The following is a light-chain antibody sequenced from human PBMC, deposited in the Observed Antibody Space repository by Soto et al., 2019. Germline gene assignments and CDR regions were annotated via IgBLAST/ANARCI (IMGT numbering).Light chain of an antibody. V-gene: IGLV2-23*02. CDR3: CSYAGSSTLV. Sequence: SVLTQPASVSGSPGQSITISCTGTSSDVGSYNLVSWYQQHPGKAPKLMIYEVSKRPSGVSNRFSGSKSGNTASLTISGLQAEDEADYYCCSYAGSSTLVFGGGTNLTVL. J-gene: IGLJ2*01. CDR1: SSDVGSYNL. CDR2: EVS.